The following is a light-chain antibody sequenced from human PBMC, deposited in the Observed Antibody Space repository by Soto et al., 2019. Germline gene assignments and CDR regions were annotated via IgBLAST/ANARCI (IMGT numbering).Light chain of an antibody. J-gene: IGKJ1*01. CDR1: QSVTYRY. Sequence: ETVLTQSPGTLALSPGERVTLSCRASQSVTYRYLAWYQQKPGQAPRLLIYAASTRATGIPDRFTGRGSGTEFTLTISSLQSEDFAVYYCQQYNNWPPVTFGQGTKVDI. CDR3: QQYNNWPPVT. CDR2: AAS. V-gene: IGKV3-20*01.